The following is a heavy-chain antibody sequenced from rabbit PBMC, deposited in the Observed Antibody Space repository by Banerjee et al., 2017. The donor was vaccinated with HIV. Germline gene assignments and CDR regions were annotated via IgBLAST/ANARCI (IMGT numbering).Heavy chain of an antibody. CDR1: GFSFSNKDV. CDR3: ARDLPDIIGWNFGF. V-gene: IGHV1S45*01. CDR2: INTITGKT. Sequence: QEQLVESGGGLVQPEGSLTLTCKASGFSFSNKDVICWVRQAPGKGLEWIGCINTITGKTVYATWAKGRFTISRASSTTVFLQMTSLTAADTATYFCARDLPDIIGWNFGFWGPGTLVTVS. D-gene: IGHD1-1*01. J-gene: IGHJ3*01.